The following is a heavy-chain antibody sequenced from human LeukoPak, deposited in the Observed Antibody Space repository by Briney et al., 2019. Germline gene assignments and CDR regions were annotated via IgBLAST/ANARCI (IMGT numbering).Heavy chain of an antibody. V-gene: IGHV4-34*01. Sequence: PSETLSLTCAVYGGSFSGYYWSWIRQPPGKGLEWIGEINHSGSTNYNPSLKSRVTISVDTSKNQFSLKLSSVTAADTAVYYCARGRNRGELRPFDYWGQGTLVTVSS. CDR2: INHSGST. CDR3: ARGRNRGELRPFDY. D-gene: IGHD1-26*01. CDR1: GGSFSGYY. J-gene: IGHJ4*02.